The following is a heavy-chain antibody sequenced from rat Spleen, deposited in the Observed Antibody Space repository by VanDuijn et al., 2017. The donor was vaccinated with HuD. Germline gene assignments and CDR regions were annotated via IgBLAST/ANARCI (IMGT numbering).Heavy chain of an antibody. CDR1: GFSLTNNG. CDR3: ARADVAGLSTDGI. J-gene: IGHJ2*01. V-gene: IGHV2-13*01. CDR2: IWGKGNT. D-gene: IGHD1-2*01. Sequence: QVQLKESGPGLVQPSQTLSLTCTVSGFSLTNNGVSWVRQPPGKGLDWMGVIWGKGNTNYNSALKSRLSISRDTSKSQIYLKMNSLQTEDTATYFWARADVAGLSTDGIWGQGVMVTVSS.